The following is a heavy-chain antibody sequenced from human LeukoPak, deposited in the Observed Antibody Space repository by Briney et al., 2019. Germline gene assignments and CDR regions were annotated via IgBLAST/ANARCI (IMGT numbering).Heavy chain of an antibody. V-gene: IGHV3-9*01. CDR3: AKDSSGSYRDDAFDI. CDR1: GFTLDDYA. Sequence: GRSLRLSCAASGFTLDDYAMHWVRQAPGKGLEWVSGISWNSGSIGYADSVKGRFTISRDNAKNSLYLQMNSLRAEDTALYYCAKDSSGSYRDDAFDIWGQGTMVTVSS. D-gene: IGHD1-26*01. CDR2: ISWNSGSI. J-gene: IGHJ3*02.